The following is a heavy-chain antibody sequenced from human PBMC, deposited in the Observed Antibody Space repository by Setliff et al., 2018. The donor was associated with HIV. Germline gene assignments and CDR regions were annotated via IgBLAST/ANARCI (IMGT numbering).Heavy chain of an antibody. CDR3: ARDSPLSHFDY. V-gene: IGHV3-53*01. J-gene: IGHJ4*02. CDR2: IYSDGSS. CDR1: GFTVSRFY. Sequence: GGSLRLSCAASGFTVSRFYMSWVRQAPGKGLEWVSVIYSDGSSYYADSVRGRFTISRDNYKNTLYLQMNSLRPEDTAVYYCARDSPLSHFDYWGQGILVTVPS.